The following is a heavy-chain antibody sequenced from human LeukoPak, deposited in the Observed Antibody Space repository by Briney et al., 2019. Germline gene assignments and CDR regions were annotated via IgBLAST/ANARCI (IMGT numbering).Heavy chain of an antibody. V-gene: IGHV3-23*01. CDR1: GFTFSSYA. Sequence: GGSLRLSCAASGFTFSSYAMSWVRQAPGKGLEWVSAISGSGGSTYYADSVKGRFTISRDNSKNTLYLQMNSLRAEDTAVYYCAKIADVYDSSGPDAFDIWGQGTMVTVSS. J-gene: IGHJ3*02. CDR2: ISGSGGST. CDR3: AKIADVYDSSGPDAFDI. D-gene: IGHD3-22*01.